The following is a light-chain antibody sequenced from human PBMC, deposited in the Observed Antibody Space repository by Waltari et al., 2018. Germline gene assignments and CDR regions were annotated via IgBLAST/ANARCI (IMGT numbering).Light chain of an antibody. CDR3: NSRDSSGNHV. CDR1: RLRSYY. Sequence: SSELTQDPAVSLALGQTVRITFQGDRLRSYYATWYQQKPGQAPLRVMYGRSNRPSGFPDRFSGYSSGNTASLTITGAQAEDEADYYCNSRDSSGNHVFGTGTKVTVL. J-gene: IGLJ1*01. V-gene: IGLV3-19*01. CDR2: GRS.